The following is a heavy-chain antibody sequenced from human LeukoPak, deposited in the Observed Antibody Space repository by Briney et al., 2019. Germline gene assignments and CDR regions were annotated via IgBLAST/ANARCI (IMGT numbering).Heavy chain of an antibody. CDR1: GFTFSDYY. D-gene: IGHD6-13*01. V-gene: IGHV3-11*06. Sequence: PGGSLRLSCEASGFTFSDYYMSWVRQAPGKGLEWISYISGSSSHINYADSVKGRFTISRDNAKKSVYLQMDSLRAEDTAVYYCARDQIGSWWGQGTLVIVSA. CDR3: ARDQIGSW. J-gene: IGHJ4*02. CDR2: ISGSSSHI.